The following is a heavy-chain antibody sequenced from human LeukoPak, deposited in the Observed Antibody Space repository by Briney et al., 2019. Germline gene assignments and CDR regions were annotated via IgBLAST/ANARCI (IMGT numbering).Heavy chain of an antibody. CDR1: GRSISSFY. V-gene: IGHV4-59*01. J-gene: IGHJ4*02. CDR2: IYYSGRT. D-gene: IGHD3-3*01. CDR3: ARDSRFDFWSGYLNY. Sequence: SETLSLTCTVSGRSISSFYWSWIRQPPGKGREWIGYIYYSGRTKHNPSLKSRVNISVDTSKNQFSLKLSSVTAADTAVYCCARDSRFDFWSGYLNYWGQGTMVSVSS.